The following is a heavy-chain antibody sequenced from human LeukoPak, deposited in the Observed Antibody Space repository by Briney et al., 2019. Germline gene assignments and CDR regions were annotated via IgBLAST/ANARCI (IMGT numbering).Heavy chain of an antibody. Sequence: ASETLSLTCAVYGGSFSGYYWSWIRQPPGKGLEWIGEINHSGSTNYNPSLKSRVTISVDTSKNQFSLKLSSVTAADTAVYYCARGRRYSYGRHFDYWGQGTLVTVSS. CDR3: ARGRRYSYGRHFDY. V-gene: IGHV4-34*01. D-gene: IGHD5-18*01. J-gene: IGHJ4*02. CDR1: GGSFSGYY. CDR2: INHSGST.